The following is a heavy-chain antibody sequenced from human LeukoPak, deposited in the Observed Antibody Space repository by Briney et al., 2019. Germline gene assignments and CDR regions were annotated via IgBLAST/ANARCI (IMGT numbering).Heavy chain of an antibody. Sequence: PGGSLRLSCAASGFTFSSYAMSWVRQAPGKGLEWVSAISGSGGSTYYADSVKGRFTISRDNSKNTRYLQMNSLRAEDTAVYYCAKAYRGGSYSDYYYYMDVWGKGTTVTVSS. CDR2: ISGSGGST. V-gene: IGHV3-23*01. CDR1: GFTFSSYA. CDR3: AKAYRGGSYSDYYYYMDV. J-gene: IGHJ6*03. D-gene: IGHD1-26*01.